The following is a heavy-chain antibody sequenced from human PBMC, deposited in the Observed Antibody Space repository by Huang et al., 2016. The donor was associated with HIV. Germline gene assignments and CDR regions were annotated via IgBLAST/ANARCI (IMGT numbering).Heavy chain of an antibody. CDR1: SLSSHY. J-gene: IGHJ5*02. Sequence: SLSSHYWGWIRHPPGKGLEWIGTVYDSGTTKYNPRRKSRITISVDTSKNGFSLNITSVSAADTAMYFCVRDQGRLAVSGIDNWFDPWGQGALVTVSS. CDR3: VRDQGRLAVSGIDNWFDP. CDR2: VYDSGTT. D-gene: IGHD6-19*01. V-gene: IGHV4-59*11.